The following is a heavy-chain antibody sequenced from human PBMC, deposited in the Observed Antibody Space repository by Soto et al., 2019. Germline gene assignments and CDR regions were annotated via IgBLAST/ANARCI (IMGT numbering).Heavy chain of an antibody. D-gene: IGHD2-2*01. CDR3: ARDGENVLVPAAMGWFDP. V-gene: IGHV3-30-3*01. Sequence: QVQLVESGGGVVQPGRSLRLSCAASGFTFSSYAMHWVRQATGKGLEWVAVISYDGSNKYYADSVKGRFTISRDNSKNTLYLQMNSLRAEDTAVYYCARDGENVLVPAAMGWFDPWGQGTLVTVSS. J-gene: IGHJ5*02. CDR2: ISYDGSNK. CDR1: GFTFSSYA.